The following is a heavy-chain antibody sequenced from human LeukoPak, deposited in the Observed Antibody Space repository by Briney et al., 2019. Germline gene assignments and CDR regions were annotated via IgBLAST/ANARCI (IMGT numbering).Heavy chain of an antibody. CDR1: GYTFTSYY. D-gene: IGHD6-19*01. J-gene: IGHJ4*02. CDR2: INPSGGST. Sequence: GSVKVSCKASGYTFTSYYMHWVRQAPGQGLEWMGIINPSGGSTTYAQKFQGRVTMTRDTSTSTVYMELSSLRSEDTAVYYCGLIAVADTGFDFWGQGTPVTVSS. V-gene: IGHV1-46*01. CDR3: GLIAVADTGFDF.